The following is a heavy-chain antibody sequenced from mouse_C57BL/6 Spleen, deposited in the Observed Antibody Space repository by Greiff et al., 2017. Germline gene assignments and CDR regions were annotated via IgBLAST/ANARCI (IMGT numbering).Heavy chain of an antibody. J-gene: IGHJ1*03. CDR2: IHPNSGST. CDR1: GYTFTSYW. D-gene: IGHD2-5*01. V-gene: IGHV1-64*01. Sequence: QVQLQQPGAELVKPGASVKLSCKASGYTFTSYWMHWVKQRPGQGLEWIGMIHPNSGSTNYNEKFKSKATLTVDKSSSTAYMQLSSLTSEDSAVYYCAREAYYSNYVDLYFDVWGTGTTVTVSS. CDR3: AREAYYSNYVDLYFDV.